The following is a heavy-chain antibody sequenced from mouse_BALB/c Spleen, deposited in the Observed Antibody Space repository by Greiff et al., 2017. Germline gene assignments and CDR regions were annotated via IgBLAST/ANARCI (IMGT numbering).Heavy chain of an antibody. J-gene: IGHJ3*01. V-gene: IGHV5-6*01. CDR2: ISSGGSYT. Sequence: EVHLVESGGDLVKPGGSLKLSCAASGFTFSSYGMSWVRQTPDKRLEWVATISSGGSYTYYPDSVKGRFTISRDNAKNTLYLQMSSLKSEDTAMYYCARHEVYFFAYWGQGTLVTVSA. CDR3: ARHEVYFFAY. CDR1: GFTFSSYG. D-gene: IGHD2-3*01.